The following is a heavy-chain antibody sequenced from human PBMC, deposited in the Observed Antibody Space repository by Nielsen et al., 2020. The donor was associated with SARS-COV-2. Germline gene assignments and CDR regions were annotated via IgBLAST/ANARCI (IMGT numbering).Heavy chain of an antibody. CDR1: GFTFSSYG. CDR3: AKMIDSADTVTLLDY. J-gene: IGHJ4*02. D-gene: IGHD4-17*01. V-gene: IGHV3-30*18. Sequence: GESLKISCAASGFTFSSYGMHWVRQAPGKGLEWVAVISYDGSNKYYADSVKGRFTISRDNSKNTLYLQMNSLRAEDTAVYYCAKMIDSADTVTLLDYWGQGTLVTVSS. CDR2: ISYDGSNK.